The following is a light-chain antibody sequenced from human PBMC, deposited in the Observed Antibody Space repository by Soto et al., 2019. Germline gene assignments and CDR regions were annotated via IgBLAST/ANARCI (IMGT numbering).Light chain of an antibody. Sequence: DIQLTQSPSFLSASVGDRVTITCRASQDISSNLAWYQQKPGKAPKLLIYAASTLQSGVPSRFSGSGSGTKFTLTISSLQPEDFATYSCQQLNSYPITFGHGTRLGIK. CDR2: AAS. V-gene: IGKV1-9*01. CDR1: QDISSN. CDR3: QQLNSYPIT. J-gene: IGKJ5*01.